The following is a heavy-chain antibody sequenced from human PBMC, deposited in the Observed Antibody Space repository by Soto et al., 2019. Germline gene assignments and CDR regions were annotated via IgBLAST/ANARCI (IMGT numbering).Heavy chain of an antibody. Sequence: TXGTLRLSYSASGFTLRSYAMTWVRQAPGKGLEWVSSTSGSGGDVYHAGSVKGRFTISRDNSKNTLYLQMNRLRAEDTAIYYCAKGWLYGAGMGVWGQGNTGTVSS. CDR1: GFTLRSYA. CDR3: AKGWLYGAGMGV. J-gene: IGHJ6*02. D-gene: IGHD3-22*01. V-gene: IGHV3-23*01. CDR2: TSGSGGDV.